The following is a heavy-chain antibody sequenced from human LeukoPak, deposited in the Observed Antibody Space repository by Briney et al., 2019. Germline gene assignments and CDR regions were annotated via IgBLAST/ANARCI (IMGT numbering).Heavy chain of an antibody. J-gene: IGHJ4*02. CDR1: GGSISDFY. Sequence: SETLSPTCTVSGGSISDFYWSWIRQPPGKGPEWIGYIYYSGSTSYNPSLKSRVTISVDTSKNRFSLKLNSVTAADTAVYYCARSPTLFYFDSWGLGPLVTVSS. CDR2: IYYSGST. V-gene: IGHV4-59*08. D-gene: IGHD2/OR15-2a*01. CDR3: ARSPTLFYFDS.